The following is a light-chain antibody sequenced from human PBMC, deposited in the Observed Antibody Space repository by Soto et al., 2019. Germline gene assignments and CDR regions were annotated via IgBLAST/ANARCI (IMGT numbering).Light chain of an antibody. CDR3: SSYTRTTTLV. CDR1: SSDIGAYKY. J-gene: IGLJ3*02. Sequence: QPVLTQPASVSGSPGQSITISCTGTSSDIGAYKYVSWYQQHPNKAPKLIIYEVTNRPSGVSNRFSGSKSGNTASLTISGLQADDEADYYCSSYTRTTTLVFGGGTKVTVL. CDR2: EVT. V-gene: IGLV2-14*01.